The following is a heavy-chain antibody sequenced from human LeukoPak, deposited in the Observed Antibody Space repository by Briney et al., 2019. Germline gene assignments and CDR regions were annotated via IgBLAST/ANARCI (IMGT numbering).Heavy chain of an antibody. CDR2: IYPGDSDT. CDR3: ATHKMADSGGYYSSFDY. J-gene: IGHJ4*02. Sequence: GESLKISCKGSGYSFTSYWIGWVRQMPGKGLEWMGIIYPGDSDTRYSPSFQGQVTISADKSISTAYLQWSSLKASDTAMYYCATHKMADSGGYYSSFDYWGQGTLVTVSS. CDR1: GYSFTSYW. V-gene: IGHV5-51*01. D-gene: IGHD3-22*01.